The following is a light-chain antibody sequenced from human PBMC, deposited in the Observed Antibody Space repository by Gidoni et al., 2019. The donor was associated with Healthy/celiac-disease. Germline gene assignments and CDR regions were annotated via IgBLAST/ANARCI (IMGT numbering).Light chain of an antibody. J-gene: IGKJ2*01. Sequence: IVLTQSPGTLSLSPGERATLPCRASQSVSSSYLSGYQQKPGQAPRLLIYGASSRATGIPDRFSGSGSGTDFTLTISRLETEDFAVYYCKQYGSSPYTFGQGTKLEIK. CDR2: GAS. CDR1: QSVSSSY. V-gene: IGKV3-20*01. CDR3: KQYGSSPYT.